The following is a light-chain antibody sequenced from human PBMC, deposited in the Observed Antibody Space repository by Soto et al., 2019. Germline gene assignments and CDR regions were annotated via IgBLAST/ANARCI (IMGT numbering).Light chain of an antibody. CDR1: QRITTC. CDR2: DAS. CDR3: QHRTSYSEA. Sequence: IEKPHCPSTLSACVGDGVTMTCRASQRITTCLAWYQQKPGKAPKLLISDASSLETGIPSRFSGSGSGTEFTLTISSLQPDDFATYYCQHRTSYSEAFGQGTQVDIK. J-gene: IGKJ1*01. V-gene: IGKV1-5*01.